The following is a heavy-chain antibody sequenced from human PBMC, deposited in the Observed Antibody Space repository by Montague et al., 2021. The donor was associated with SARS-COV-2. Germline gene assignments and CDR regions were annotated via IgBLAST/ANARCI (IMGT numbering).Heavy chain of an antibody. CDR2: IYSSGST. D-gene: IGHD6-19*01. CDR3: AGHTRGWQPFDF. CDR1: GGSIRSYY. V-gene: IGHV4-59*01. J-gene: IGHJ4*02. Sequence: SETLSLTCTVSGGSIRSYYWSWIRQPPGKGLEWIGEIYSSGSTNYNPSHRRRVTISMDTSTCQFPLKLTSVTAADTAAYYCAGHTRGWQPFDFWGQGTLVTVSS.